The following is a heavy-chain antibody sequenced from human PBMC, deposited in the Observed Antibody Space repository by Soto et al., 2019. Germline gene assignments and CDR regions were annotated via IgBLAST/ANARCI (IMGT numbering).Heavy chain of an antibody. D-gene: IGHD5-12*01. CDR3: AKVDGSGYDYDWYFDL. Sequence: EVQLLESGGGLVQPGGSLRLSCAASGFTFSSYAMSWVRQAPGKGLEWVSAISGSGGSTYYADSVKGRFTISRDNSKNTLYLQMNSLRAEDTAVYYCAKVDGSGYDYDWYFDLWGRGTLVTVSS. CDR2: ISGSGGST. CDR1: GFTFSSYA. V-gene: IGHV3-23*01. J-gene: IGHJ2*01.